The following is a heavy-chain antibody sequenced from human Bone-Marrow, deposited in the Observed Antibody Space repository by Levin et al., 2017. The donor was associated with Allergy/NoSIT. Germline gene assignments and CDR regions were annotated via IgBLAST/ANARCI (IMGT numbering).Heavy chain of an antibody. V-gene: IGHV3-11*05. CDR1: GFDFSGFY. Sequence: MSGGSLRLSCVASGFDFSGFYMSWLRQTPGKGLEWLSYISGDSNYTYHSASVRGRFVISRDNTKNSLYLQMNNLRPDDTAIYFCAKDRAWFVNWGQGVLVTVSS. CDR2: ISGDSNYT. CDR3: AKDRAWFVN. J-gene: IGHJ4*02.